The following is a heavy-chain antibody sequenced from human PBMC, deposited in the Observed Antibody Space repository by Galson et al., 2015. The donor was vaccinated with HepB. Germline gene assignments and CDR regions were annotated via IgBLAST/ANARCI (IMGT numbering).Heavy chain of an antibody. J-gene: IGHJ3*02. V-gene: IGHV1-69*13. CDR1: GGTFSSYA. CDR3: ARSIVVVPAAVVDAFDI. CDR2: IIPIFGTA. D-gene: IGHD2-2*01. Sequence: SVKVSCKASGGTFSSYAISWERQAPGQGLEWMGGIIPIFGTANYAQKFQGRVTITADESTSTAYMELSSLRSEDTAVYYCARSIVVVPAAVVDAFDIWGQGTMVTVSS.